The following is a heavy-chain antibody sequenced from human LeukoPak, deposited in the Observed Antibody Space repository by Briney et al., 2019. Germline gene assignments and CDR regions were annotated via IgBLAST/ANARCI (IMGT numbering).Heavy chain of an antibody. V-gene: IGHV4-39*01. CDR1: GGSISSSSYY. CDR3: ARHIAVAGTDWFDP. J-gene: IGHJ5*02. CDR2: MYYSGST. Sequence: PSETLSLTCTVSGGSISSSSYYWGWIRQPPGKGLEWIGSMYYSGSTYYNPSLKSRVTISVDTSKNQFSLKLSSVTAADTAVYYCARHIAVAGTDWFDPWGQGTLATVSS. D-gene: IGHD6-19*01.